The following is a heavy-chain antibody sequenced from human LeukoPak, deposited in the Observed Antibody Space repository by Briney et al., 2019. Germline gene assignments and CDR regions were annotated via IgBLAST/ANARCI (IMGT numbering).Heavy chain of an antibody. CDR2: INPNSGGT. V-gene: IGHV1-2*06. J-gene: IGHJ4*02. CDR3: ARAWGLVAAAPCGY. D-gene: IGHD2-15*01. Sequence: ASVKVSCKASGYTFTGYYMHWVRQAPGQGLEWVGRINPNSGGTNYAQKFQGRVTMTRDTSISTAYMELSRLRSDDTAVYYCARAWGLVAAAPCGYWGQGTLVTVSS. CDR1: GYTFTGYY.